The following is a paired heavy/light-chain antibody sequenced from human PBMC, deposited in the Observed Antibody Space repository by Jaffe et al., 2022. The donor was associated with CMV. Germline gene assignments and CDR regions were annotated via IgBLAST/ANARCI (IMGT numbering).Light chain of an antibody. CDR3: NSRDSSGNHKV. Sequence: SSELTQDPAVSVALGQTVRITCQGDSLRSYYASWYQQKPGQAPVLVIYGKNNRPSGIPDRFSGSSSGNTASLTITGAQAEDEADYYCNSRDSSGNHKVFGGGTKLTVL. J-gene: IGLJ3*02. V-gene: IGLV3-19*01. CDR1: SLRSYY. CDR2: GKN.
Heavy chain of an antibody. CDR3: ARGVYNWNDHPFYYYYYGMDV. CDR2: ISSSSSYI. CDR1: GFTFSSYS. Sequence: EVQLVESGGGLVKPGGSLRLSCAASGFTFSSYSMNWVRQAPGKGLEWVSSISSSSSYIYYADSVKGRFTISRDNAKNSLYLQMNSLRAEDTAVYYCARGVYNWNDHPFYYYYYGMDVWGQGTTVTVSS. J-gene: IGHJ6*02. V-gene: IGHV3-21*01. D-gene: IGHD1-1*01.